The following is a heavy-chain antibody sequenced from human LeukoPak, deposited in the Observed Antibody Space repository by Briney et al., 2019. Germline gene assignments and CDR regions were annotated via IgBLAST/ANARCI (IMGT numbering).Heavy chain of an antibody. CDR1: GXSVSSNSAA. Sequence: SQTLSLTCAISGXSVSSNSAAWNWISQSPSRGLELLLRTYYRSKWYNNYAVSVKSRITINPDTSKNQVSLQLNSVTPEDTAVYYCARELPEEYYFDYWGQGTLVTVSS. D-gene: IGHD2-2*01. CDR2: TYYRSKWYN. V-gene: IGHV6-1*01. CDR3: ARELPEEYYFDY. J-gene: IGHJ4*02.